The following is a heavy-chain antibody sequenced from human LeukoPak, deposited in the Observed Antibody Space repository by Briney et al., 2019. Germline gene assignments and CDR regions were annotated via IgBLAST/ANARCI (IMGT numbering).Heavy chain of an antibody. D-gene: IGHD3-10*01. CDR3: LAGGGY. J-gene: IGHJ4*02. Sequence: GRSLRLSCAASGFTFSSYAMHWVRQAPGKGLEWVSAISGSGGSTYYADSVKGRFTISRDNAKNSLYLQMSSLRAEDTAVYYCLAGGGYWGQGTLVTVSS. CDR2: ISGSGGST. V-gene: IGHV3-23*01. CDR1: GFTFSSYA.